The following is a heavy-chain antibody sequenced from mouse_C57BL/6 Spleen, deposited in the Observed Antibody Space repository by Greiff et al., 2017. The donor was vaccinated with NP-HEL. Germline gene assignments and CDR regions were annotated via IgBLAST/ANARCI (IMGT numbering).Heavy chain of an antibody. V-gene: IGHV5-16*01. J-gene: IGHJ2*01. CDR3: ARDAGSSYDYFDY. D-gene: IGHD1-1*01. CDR2: INYDGSST. CDR1: GFTFSDYY. Sequence: DVHLVESEGGLVQPGSSMKLSCTASGFTFSDYYMAWVRQVPEKGLEWVANINYDGSSTYYLDSLKSRFIISRDNAKNILYLQMSSLKSEDTATYYCARDAGSSYDYFDYWGQGTTLTVSS.